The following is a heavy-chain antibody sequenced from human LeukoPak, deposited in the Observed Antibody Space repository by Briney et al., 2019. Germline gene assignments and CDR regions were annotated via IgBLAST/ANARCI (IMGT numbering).Heavy chain of an antibody. D-gene: IGHD6-19*01. J-gene: IGHJ4*02. CDR3: ARAETRGWFYFDY. CDR1: GYTFTNYD. CDR2: ISGYNGNT. Sequence: ASVKVSCKASGYTFTNYDISWVRQAPGQGLEWMGWISGYNGNTNYAQKLQGRVTMTTDTSTSTAYMELRSLRSDDTAVYYCARAETRGWFYFDYWGQGTLVTVSS. V-gene: IGHV1-18*01.